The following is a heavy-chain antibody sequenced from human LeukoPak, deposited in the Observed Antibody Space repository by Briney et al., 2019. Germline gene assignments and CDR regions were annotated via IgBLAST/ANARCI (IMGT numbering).Heavy chain of an antibody. J-gene: IGHJ4*02. V-gene: IGHV3-23*01. CDR1: GFTFNDHY. CDR3: ALTRTAPYYFDY. D-gene: IGHD4-11*01. CDR2: ISGSGGST. Sequence: GGSLRLSCTASGFTFNDHYMDWVRQAPGKGLEWVSAISGSGGSTYYADSVKGRFTISRDNSKNTLYLQMNSLRAEDSAVYFCALTRTAPYYFDYWGQGTLVTVSS.